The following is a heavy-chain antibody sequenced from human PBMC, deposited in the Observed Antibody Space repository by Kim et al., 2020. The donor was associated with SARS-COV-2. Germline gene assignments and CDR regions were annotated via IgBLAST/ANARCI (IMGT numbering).Heavy chain of an antibody. CDR1: GGTFSSYA. CDR2: IIPIFGTA. V-gene: IGHV1-69*13. CDR3: ARYSSSWSGDNWFDP. D-gene: IGHD6-13*01. Sequence: SVKVSCKASGGTFSSYAISWVRQAPGQGLEWMGGIIPIFGTANYAQKFQGRVTITADESTSTAYMELSSLRSEDTAVYYCARYSSSWSGDNWFDPWGQGTLVTVSS. J-gene: IGHJ5*02.